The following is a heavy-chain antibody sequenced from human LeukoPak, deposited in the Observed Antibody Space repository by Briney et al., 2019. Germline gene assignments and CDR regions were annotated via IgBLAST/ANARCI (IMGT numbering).Heavy chain of an antibody. V-gene: IGHV3-74*01. Sequence: GRSLRLSCAASGFTFSSYWMHWVRQAPGKWLVWVSRINSDGSTTIYADSVKGRFTISRDNAKNTLYLQMNSLRAEDTAVYYCARGTVAARDYYGMDVWGQGTTVTVSS. J-gene: IGHJ6*02. CDR1: GFTFSSYW. CDR3: ARGTVAARDYYGMDV. CDR2: INSDGSTT. D-gene: IGHD6-6*01.